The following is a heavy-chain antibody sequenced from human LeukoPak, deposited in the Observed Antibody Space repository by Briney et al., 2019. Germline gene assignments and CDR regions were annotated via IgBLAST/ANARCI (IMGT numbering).Heavy chain of an antibody. V-gene: IGHV4-59*01. CDR1: GGSISSYY. CDR2: IYYSGST. CDR3: AREYRGSYSFVDY. Sequence: PSETLSLTCTVSGGSISSYYWSWIRQPPGKGLEWIGYIYYSGSTNYNPSLKSRVTISVDTSKNQFSLKLSSVTDADTAVYYCAREYRGSYSFVDYWGQGTLVTVSS. D-gene: IGHD1-26*01. J-gene: IGHJ4*02.